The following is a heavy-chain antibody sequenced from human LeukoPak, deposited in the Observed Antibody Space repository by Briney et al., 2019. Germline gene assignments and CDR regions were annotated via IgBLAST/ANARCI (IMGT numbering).Heavy chain of an antibody. D-gene: IGHD6-19*01. V-gene: IGHV4-59*01. J-gene: IGHJ3*02. CDR3: ARRTSNGWPSENAFDI. Sequence: SETLSLTCPVSAGSITSFYWSWIRQPPGKGLEWIGYIFYTGSTNYNPSLKSRVTISLDKSKNQFFLKLSSVTAADTATYYCARRTSNGWPSENAFDIWGQGTMVTVSS. CDR1: AGSITSFY. CDR2: IFYTGST.